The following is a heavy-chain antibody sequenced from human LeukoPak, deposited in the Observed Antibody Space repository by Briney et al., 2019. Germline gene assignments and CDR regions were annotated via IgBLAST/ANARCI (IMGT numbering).Heavy chain of an antibody. Sequence: GGSLRLSCAASGFTFSDYYMSWIRQAPGKGLEWVSYISSSGSTIYYADSVKGRFTISRDNAENSLYLQMNSLRAEDTAVYYCARFDSYGYGWLDPWGQGTLVTVSS. CDR3: ARFDSYGYGWLDP. J-gene: IGHJ5*02. V-gene: IGHV3-11*04. D-gene: IGHD5-18*01. CDR2: ISSSGSTI. CDR1: GFTFSDYY.